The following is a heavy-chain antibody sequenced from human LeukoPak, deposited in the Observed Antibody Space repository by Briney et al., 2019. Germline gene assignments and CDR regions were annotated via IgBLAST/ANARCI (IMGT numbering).Heavy chain of an antibody. CDR3: ARQAYSSSDAFDI. CDR2: IYYSGST. D-gene: IGHD6-6*01. Sequence: SETLSLTCTVSGDSISSSSYYWGWIRQPPGKGLEWIGSIYYSGSTYYNPSLKSRVTISVDTSKNQFSLKLSSVTAADTAVYYCARQAYSSSDAFDIWGQGTMVTVSS. J-gene: IGHJ3*02. CDR1: GDSISSSSYY. V-gene: IGHV4-39*01.